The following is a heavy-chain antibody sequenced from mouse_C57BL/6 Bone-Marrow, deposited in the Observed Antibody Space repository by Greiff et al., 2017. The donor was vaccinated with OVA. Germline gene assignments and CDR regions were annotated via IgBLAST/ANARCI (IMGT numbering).Heavy chain of an antibody. J-gene: IGHJ2*01. CDR2: IYPGSGNT. CDR3: ARAIYYGNYPFDY. D-gene: IGHD2-1*01. V-gene: IGHV1-66*01. CDR1: GYSFTSYY. Sequence: VQLQQSGPELVKPGASVKISCKASGYSFTSYYIHWVKQRPGQGLEWIGWIYPGSGNTKYNEKFKGKATLTADTSSSTAYMQLSSLTSEDSAVYYCARAIYYGNYPFDYWGQGTTLTVSS.